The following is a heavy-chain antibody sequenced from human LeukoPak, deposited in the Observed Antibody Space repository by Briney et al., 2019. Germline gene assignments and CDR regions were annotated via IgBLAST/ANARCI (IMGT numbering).Heavy chain of an antibody. Sequence: PSETLSLTCTISGGSISSSIYNWGWIRQSPGKGLEWIGSIYYTGITNYNPSLKSRVTISVDTSKNQFSLRLSSVTAADTSVHYCARERDYYDSSGDNWFDPWGQGTLVTVSS. CDR3: ARERDYYDSSGDNWFDP. J-gene: IGHJ5*02. CDR1: GGSISSSIYN. D-gene: IGHD3-22*01. V-gene: IGHV4-39*02. CDR2: IYYTGIT.